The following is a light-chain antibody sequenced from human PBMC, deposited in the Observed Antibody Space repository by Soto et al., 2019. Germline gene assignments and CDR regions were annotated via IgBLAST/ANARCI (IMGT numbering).Light chain of an antibody. Sequence: EIVLTQSPATLSFSPGERATRSCGAFADVSSSYVAWYQQKSGLAPRLLIHDASSRATGIPDRFSGSKSGTDFTLTIRRLEPEDAGVYYCQQYGSSPITFGQGTRLEI. J-gene: IGKJ5*01. CDR2: DAS. V-gene: IGKV3D-20*01. CDR3: QQYGSSPIT. CDR1: ADVSSSY.